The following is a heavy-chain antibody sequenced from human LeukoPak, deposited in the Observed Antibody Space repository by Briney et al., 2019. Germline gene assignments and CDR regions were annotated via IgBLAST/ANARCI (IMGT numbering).Heavy chain of an antibody. D-gene: IGHD3-10*01. J-gene: IGHJ6*02. V-gene: IGHV4-59*01. CDR1: GGSINSYY. CDR3: ARISRHFYGSGSNLTPWPADMDV. CDR2: IYYSGST. Sequence: PSETLSLTCTVSGGSINSYYWTWIRQPPGKGLEWIGYIYYSGSTHYNPSLNSRVTISMDTSKNHFSLKLSSVTAADTAIYYCARISRHFYGSGSNLTPWPADMDVWGQGTKVTVSS.